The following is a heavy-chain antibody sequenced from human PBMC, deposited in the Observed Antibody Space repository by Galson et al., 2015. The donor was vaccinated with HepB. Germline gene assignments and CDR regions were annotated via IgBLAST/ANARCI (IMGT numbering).Heavy chain of an antibody. J-gene: IGHJ3*02. CDR2: IYTSGST. CDR1: GFTVSNNP. V-gene: IGHV3-53*01. D-gene: IGHD1-1*01. Sequence: SLRLSCAASGFTVSNNPMSWVRQAPGKGLEWVSVIYTSGSTDSADSVKGRFTISRDNSKNTLYLQMNSLRVEDTAVYYCARETWNDGSDAFDIWGQGTMVTVSS. CDR3: ARETWNDGSDAFDI.